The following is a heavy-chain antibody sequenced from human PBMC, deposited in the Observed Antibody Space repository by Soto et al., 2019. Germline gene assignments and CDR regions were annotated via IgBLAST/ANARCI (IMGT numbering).Heavy chain of an antibody. CDR1: GFTFSDYY. V-gene: IGHV3-11*01. J-gene: IGHJ3*02. Sequence: GGSLRLSCAASGFTFSDYYMSWIRQAPGKGLEWVSYISSSGSTIYYADSVKGRFTISRDNAKNSLYLQMNSLRAEDTAVYYWARDRCQRGFDFWSGYYRPCAFDIWGQGTMVTVSS. CDR3: ARDRCQRGFDFWSGYYRPCAFDI. CDR2: ISSSGSTI. D-gene: IGHD3-3*01.